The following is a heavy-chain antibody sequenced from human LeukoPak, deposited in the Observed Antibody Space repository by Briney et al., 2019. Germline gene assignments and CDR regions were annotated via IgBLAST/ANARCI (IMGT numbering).Heavy chain of an antibody. J-gene: IGHJ4*02. V-gene: IGHV4-34*01. D-gene: IGHD6-19*01. CDR2: INHSGST. CDR1: GGSFSGYY. CDR3: ARGENGIAVAVGGYFDY. Sequence: SETLSLTCAVYGGSFSGYYWSWIRQPPGKGLEWIGEINHSGSTNYNPSLKSRVTISVDTSKNQFSLKLSSVTAADTAVYYCARGENGIAVAVGGYFDYWGQGTLVTVSS.